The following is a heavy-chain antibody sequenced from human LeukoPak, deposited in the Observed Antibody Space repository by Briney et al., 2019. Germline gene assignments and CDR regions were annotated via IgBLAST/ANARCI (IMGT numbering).Heavy chain of an antibody. CDR2: ISYDGTKR. Sequence: PGKSLRLSCEASGFTFSTYGFHWVRQAPGKGLEWVSFISYDGTKRDHADSVRGRFTISRENSKNTMYLQMNILRIEDTAVYYCATTGGSGWTFDYWGQGTLVTVSS. V-gene: IGHV3-30*03. CDR1: GFTFSTYG. D-gene: IGHD6-19*01. CDR3: ATTGGSGWTFDY. J-gene: IGHJ4*02.